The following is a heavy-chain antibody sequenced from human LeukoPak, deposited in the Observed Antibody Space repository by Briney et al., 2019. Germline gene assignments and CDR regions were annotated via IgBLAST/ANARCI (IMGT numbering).Heavy chain of an antibody. CDR2: IYYTGST. J-gene: IGHJ4*02. CDR3: ASLSTVTQGYFDS. Sequence: PSETLSLTCTVSGGSISSFYWSWIRQPPGKGLEWIGYIYYTGSTNYNPSLKSRLTISLDASKNQFSLKLSSVTATDTAVYYCASLSTVTQGYFDSWGQGTLDPVSS. CDR1: GGSISSFY. D-gene: IGHD4-17*01. V-gene: IGHV4-59*08.